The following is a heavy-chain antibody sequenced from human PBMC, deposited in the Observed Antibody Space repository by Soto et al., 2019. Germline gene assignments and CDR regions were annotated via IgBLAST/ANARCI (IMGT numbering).Heavy chain of an antibody. Sequence: VQLVESGGGLVQPGGSLRLSCAASGFTFSSYSMNWVRQAPGKGLEWVSSISSSSSSYIYYADSVKGRFTISRDNAKNSLYLQMNSLRAEDTAVYYCASELRFLEWFRFDPWGQGTLVTVSS. D-gene: IGHD3-3*01. CDR3: ASELRFLEWFRFDP. V-gene: IGHV3-21*01. CDR1: GFTFSSYS. CDR2: ISSSSSSYI. J-gene: IGHJ5*02.